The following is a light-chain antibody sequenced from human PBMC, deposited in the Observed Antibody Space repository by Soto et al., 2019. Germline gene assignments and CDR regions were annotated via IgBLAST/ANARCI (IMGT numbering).Light chain of an antibody. CDR1: SSNIATNA. V-gene: IGLV1-44*01. CDR3: AAWDDSLNGYV. Sequence: QSVLTQPPSASGTPGQRVTISCSGSSSNIATNAVIWYQQLPGTAPKLLIFSYNQRPSGVPDRFPGSKSGTSASLAISGLQSEDEAHYYCAAWDDSLNGYVFGTGTKVTVL. CDR2: SYN. J-gene: IGLJ1*01.